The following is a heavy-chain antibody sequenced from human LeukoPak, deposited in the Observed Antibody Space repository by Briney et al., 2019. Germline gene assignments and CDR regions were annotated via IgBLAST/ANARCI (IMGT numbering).Heavy chain of an antibody. J-gene: IGHJ4*02. CDR1: GGSFSGYY. CDR2: INHSGST. D-gene: IGHD1-1*01. CDR3: AGTTARGLFEYYFDY. Sequence: SETLSLTCAVYGGSFSGYYWSWIRQPPGKGLEWIGEINHSGSTNYNPSLKSRVTISVDTSKKQFSLKLSSVTAADTAVYYCAGTTARGLFEYYFDYWGQGTLVTVSS. V-gene: IGHV4-34*01.